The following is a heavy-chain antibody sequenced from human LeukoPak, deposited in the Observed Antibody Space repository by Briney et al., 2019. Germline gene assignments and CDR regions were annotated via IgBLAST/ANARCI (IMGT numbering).Heavy chain of an antibody. CDR2: IIPIFGTA. Sequence: GASVKVSCKASGGTFSSYAISWVRQAPGQGLEWMGGIIPIFGTANYAQKFQGRVTITADKSTSTAYMELSSLRSEDTAVYYCARELALSDSSGLDAFDIWGQGTMVTVSS. V-gene: IGHV1-69*06. D-gene: IGHD3-22*01. J-gene: IGHJ3*02. CDR3: ARELALSDSSGLDAFDI. CDR1: GGTFSSYA.